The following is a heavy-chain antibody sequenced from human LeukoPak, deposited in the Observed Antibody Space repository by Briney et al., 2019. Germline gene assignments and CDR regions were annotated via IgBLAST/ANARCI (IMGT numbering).Heavy chain of an antibody. D-gene: IGHD3-10*01. CDR1: GFTFSSYG. CDR2: ISYDGSNK. J-gene: IGHJ6*02. V-gene: IGHV3-30*18. CDR3: AKDSGTGAGLLWFGELLPHSYNSGMDV. Sequence: HPGGSLRLSCAASGFTFSSYGMHWVRQAPGKGLEWVAVISYDGSNKYYADSVKGRFTISRDNSKNTLYLQMDSLRAEDTAVYYCAKDSGTGAGLLWFGELLPHSYNSGMDVWGQGTTVTVSS.